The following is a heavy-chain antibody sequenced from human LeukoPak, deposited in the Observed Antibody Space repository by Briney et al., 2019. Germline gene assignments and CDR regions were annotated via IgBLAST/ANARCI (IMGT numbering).Heavy chain of an antibody. CDR1: GFTVSSNY. V-gene: IGHV3-53*05. J-gene: IGHJ4*02. CDR2: IYSGGST. Sequence: GGSLRLSCAASGFTVSSNYMSWVRQAPGKGLEWVSVIYSGGSTYYADSVKGRFTISRDNSKNTLYLQMNSLRAEDTAVYYCAKEGYYGSGSFPDYWGQGTLVTVSS. CDR3: AKEGYYGSGSFPDY. D-gene: IGHD3-10*01.